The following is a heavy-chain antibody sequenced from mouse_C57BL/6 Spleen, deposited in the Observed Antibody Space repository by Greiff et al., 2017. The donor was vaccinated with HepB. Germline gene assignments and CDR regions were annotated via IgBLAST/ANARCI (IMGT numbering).Heavy chain of an antibody. V-gene: IGHV5-17*01. J-gene: IGHJ4*01. CDR1: GFTFSDYG. CDR3: ARNDGYYVSYAMDY. Sequence: EVKLVESGGGLVKPGGSLKLSCAASGFTFSDYGMHWVRQAPEKGLEWVAYISSGSSTIYYADTVKGRFTISRDNAKNTLFLQMTSLRSEDTAMYYCARNDGYYVSYAMDYWGQGTSVTVSS. D-gene: IGHD2-3*01. CDR2: ISSGSSTI.